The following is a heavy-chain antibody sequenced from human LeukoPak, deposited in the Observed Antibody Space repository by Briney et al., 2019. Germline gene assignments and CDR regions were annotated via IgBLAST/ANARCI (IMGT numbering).Heavy chain of an antibody. Sequence: PGGSLRLSCAASGFTFSSYGMHWVRQAPGKGLEWVAVISYDGSNKYYADSVKGRFTISRDNSKNTLYLQMNSLRAEDTAVYYCAKDEVGLRWFTGPDYWGQGTLVTVSS. V-gene: IGHV3-30*18. CDR1: GFTFSSYG. D-gene: IGHD4-23*01. J-gene: IGHJ4*02. CDR3: AKDEVGLRWFTGPDY. CDR2: ISYDGSNK.